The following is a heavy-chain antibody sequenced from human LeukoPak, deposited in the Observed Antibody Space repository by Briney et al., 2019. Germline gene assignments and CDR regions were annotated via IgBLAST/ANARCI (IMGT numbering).Heavy chain of an antibody. J-gene: IGHJ4*02. V-gene: IGHV3-53*01. CDR1: GFIVSGDF. CDR3: ARERGRGRDSPWFDY. Sequence: GGSLRLSCAASGFIVSGDFMSWVRQAPGKGLEWVSVIYSDGSTYYADSVKGRFTISRDNSKNTLDLQMTGLRAEDTAVYYCARERGRGRDSPWFDYWGQGALVTVSS. CDR2: IYSDGST. D-gene: IGHD1-26*01.